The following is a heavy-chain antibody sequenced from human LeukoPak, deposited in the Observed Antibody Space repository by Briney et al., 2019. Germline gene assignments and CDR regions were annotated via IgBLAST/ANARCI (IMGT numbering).Heavy chain of an antibody. D-gene: IGHD3-9*01. CDR1: GFIVSNNY. CDR3: ARAPKVYYDILKAAYFDL. CDR2: IKQDGSEK. J-gene: IGHJ2*01. V-gene: IGHV3-7*04. Sequence: GGSLRLSCAASGFIVSNNYINWVRQAPGKGLEWVANIKQDGSEKYYVDSVKGRFTISRDNAKNSLYLQMNSLRAEDTAVYYCARAPKVYYDILKAAYFDLWGRGTLVTVSS.